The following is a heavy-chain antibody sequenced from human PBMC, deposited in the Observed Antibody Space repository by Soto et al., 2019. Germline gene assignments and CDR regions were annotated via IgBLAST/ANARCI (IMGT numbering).Heavy chain of an antibody. Sequence: QVQLQESGPGLVKPSQTLSLTCTVSGGSISSSGYYWSWIRQLPGKGLEWIGYIYYSGSTYYNPSLTSRVTISVDTSKNQFSLKLSSVTAADTAVYYCARDRSNWAFDYWGQGTLVTVSS. J-gene: IGHJ4*02. V-gene: IGHV4-31*03. CDR1: GGSISSSGYY. CDR3: ARDRSNWAFDY. D-gene: IGHD7-27*01. CDR2: IYYSGST.